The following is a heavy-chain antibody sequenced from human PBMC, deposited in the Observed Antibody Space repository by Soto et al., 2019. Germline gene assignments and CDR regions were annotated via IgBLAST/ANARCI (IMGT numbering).Heavy chain of an antibody. J-gene: IGHJ4*02. V-gene: IGHV3-7*04. D-gene: IGHD6-6*01. CDR2: IKQDGSEK. Sequence: EVQLVESGGGLVQPGGSLRLSCAASGFTFSSYWMSWVRQAPGKGLEWVANIKQDGSEKYYVDSVKGRFTISRDNAKNSLYLQMNSLRAEDTAVYYCARGVSPQDGSSSSREDYFDYWGQGTLVTVSS. CDR3: ARGVSPQDGSSSSREDYFDY. CDR1: GFTFSSYW.